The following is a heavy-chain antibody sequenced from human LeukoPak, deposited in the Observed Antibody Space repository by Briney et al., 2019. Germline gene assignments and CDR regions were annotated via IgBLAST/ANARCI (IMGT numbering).Heavy chain of an antibody. Sequence: ASVKVSCKASGCTFTSYGISWVRQAPGQGLEWMGWISAYNGNTNYAQKLQGRVTMTTDTSTSTAYMELRSLRSDDTAVYYCARSVATSGRGSLDIWGQGTMVTVSS. CDR3: ARSVATSGRGSLDI. CDR1: GCTFTSYG. CDR2: ISAYNGNT. J-gene: IGHJ3*02. D-gene: IGHD5-12*01. V-gene: IGHV1-18*01.